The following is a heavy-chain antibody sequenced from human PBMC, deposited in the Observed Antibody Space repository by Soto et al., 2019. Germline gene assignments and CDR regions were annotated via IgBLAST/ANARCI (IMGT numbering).Heavy chain of an antibody. Sequence: PSETLSLTCSVSGGSLSYFYWSWIRQPPGKGLEWIGHIDNYGNTNYNPSPRSRVSISMDRSKNQFYLKVNSVTAADTAVYYCARETYGDYVGYFDPWGQG. J-gene: IGHJ5*02. V-gene: IGHV4-59*08. CDR1: GGSLSYFY. CDR2: IDNYGNT. CDR3: ARETYGDYVGYFDP. D-gene: IGHD4-17*01.